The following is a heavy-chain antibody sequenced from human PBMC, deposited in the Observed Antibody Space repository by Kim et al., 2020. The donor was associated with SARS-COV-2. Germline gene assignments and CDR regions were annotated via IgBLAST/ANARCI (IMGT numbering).Heavy chain of an antibody. D-gene: IGHD3-16*01. V-gene: IGHV4-59*08. CDR2: IYYSGST. CDR1: GGSISSYY. Sequence: SETLSLTCTVSGGSISSYYWSWIRQPPGKGLEWIGYIYYSGSTNYNPSLKSRVTISVDTSKNQFSLKLSSVTAADTAVYYCARHLGGPNWFDPWGQGTL. CDR3: ARHLGGPNWFDP. J-gene: IGHJ5*02.